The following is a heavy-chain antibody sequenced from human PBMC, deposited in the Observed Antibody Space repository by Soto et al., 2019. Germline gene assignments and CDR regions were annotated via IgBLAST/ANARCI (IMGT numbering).Heavy chain of an antibody. CDR3: VRDNELGFSNWFDT. CDR2: INPHSGAT. V-gene: IGHV1-2*02. CDR1: GYIFSANY. J-gene: IGHJ5*02. D-gene: IGHD1-1*01. Sequence: ASVKVSCKASGYIFSANYIHWVRQAPGQGLEWLGWINPHSGATNYAQKFLGRVTMSADTSASTAYMDLARLKSDDTAVYYCVRDNELGFSNWFDTWGRGTLVTVSS.